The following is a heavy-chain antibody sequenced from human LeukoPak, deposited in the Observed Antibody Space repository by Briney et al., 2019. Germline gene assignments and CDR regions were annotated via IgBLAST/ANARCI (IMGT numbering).Heavy chain of an antibody. Sequence: GGSLRLSCAASGFTFNDYAMHWVRQAPGKGLEWVAFISSDGSNKYYADSVRGRFTISRDNSKNTLYLQVNSLRAEDTAVYYCAKKEDSGWYNLDYWGQGTLVTVSS. J-gene: IGHJ4*02. CDR3: AKKEDSGWYNLDY. CDR1: GFTFNDYA. V-gene: IGHV3-30-3*02. CDR2: ISSDGSNK. D-gene: IGHD6-19*01.